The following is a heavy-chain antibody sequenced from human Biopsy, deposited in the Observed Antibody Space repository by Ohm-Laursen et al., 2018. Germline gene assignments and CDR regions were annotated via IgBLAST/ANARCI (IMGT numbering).Heavy chain of an antibody. Sequence: SETLSLTCSVPGGPIISYYWTWIRQPPGKGLEWIGHVYNGGITNYNPSLKSRVTISKDTSKNQFSLQVNSVTAADTAVYYCARTPRDSFWSGSYKRGLWFDPWGQGTLVIVSS. J-gene: IGHJ5*02. V-gene: IGHV4-59*01. CDR1: GGPIISYY. CDR2: VYNGGIT. CDR3: ARTPRDSFWSGSYKRGLWFDP. D-gene: IGHD3-3*01.